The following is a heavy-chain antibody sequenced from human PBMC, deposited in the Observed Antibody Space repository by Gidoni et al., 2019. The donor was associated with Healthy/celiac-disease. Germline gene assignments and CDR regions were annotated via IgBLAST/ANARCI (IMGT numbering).Heavy chain of an antibody. CDR2: IYSGGST. J-gene: IGHJ3*02. D-gene: IGHD2-21*01. CDR3: ARSYSRDAFDI. Sequence: EVQLVESGGGLIQPGGSLRLSCASSGFTVRRNYMSWVRQAPGKGLEWGSVIYSGGSTYYADSVKGRFTISSDNSKNTLYLKMNSLRAEDTAVYYCARSYSRDAFDIWGQGTMVTVSS. V-gene: IGHV3-53*01. CDR1: GFTVRRNY.